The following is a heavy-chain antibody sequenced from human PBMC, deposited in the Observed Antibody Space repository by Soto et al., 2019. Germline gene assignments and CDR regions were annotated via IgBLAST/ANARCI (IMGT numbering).Heavy chain of an antibody. CDR3: AKEATYDILTGYFPYYFDS. CDR2: ISYDGSNK. Sequence: QVQLVESGGGVVQPGRSLRLSCAASGFTFSNYGMHWVRQAPGKGLEWVAGISYDGSNKYYADSVKGRFTLSRANSKNTLYLQMNSLRAGDTAVYFCAKEATYDILTGYFPYYFDSWGQGTLVTVSS. J-gene: IGHJ4*02. V-gene: IGHV3-30*18. D-gene: IGHD3-9*01. CDR1: GFTFSNYG.